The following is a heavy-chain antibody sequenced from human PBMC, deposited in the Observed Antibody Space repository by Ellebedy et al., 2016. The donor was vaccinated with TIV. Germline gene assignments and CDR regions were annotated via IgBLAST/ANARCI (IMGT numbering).Heavy chain of an antibody. D-gene: IGHD3-3*01. CDR1: GGSISSYY. J-gene: IGHJ6*02. CDR3: AREGVSIVEILLSPGSLDV. V-gene: IGHV4-59*12. Sequence: MPSETLSLTCSVSGGSISSYYWSWIRQPPGKGLEWIGYISYSGVSDYNPSLASRVTLSLDTSTNQFSLRLTSVTATDSAIYYCAREGVSIVEILLSPGSLDVWGQGTTVTVSS. CDR2: ISYSGVS.